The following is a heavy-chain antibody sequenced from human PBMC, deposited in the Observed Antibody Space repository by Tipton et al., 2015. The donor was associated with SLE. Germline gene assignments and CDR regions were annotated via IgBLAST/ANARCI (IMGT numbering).Heavy chain of an antibody. D-gene: IGHD3-3*01. CDR3: ARHYRNEWLFYGMDV. J-gene: IGHJ6*02. CDR1: GGSISSYC. CDR2: IYYSGST. V-gene: IGHV4-59*08. Sequence: TLSLTCSVSGGSISSYCWSWIRQPPGKGLEWIGYIYYSGSTNYNPSLKSRVTISVDTSKNQFSLKLSSVTAADTAVYYCARHYRNEWLFYGMDVWGQGTTVTVSS.